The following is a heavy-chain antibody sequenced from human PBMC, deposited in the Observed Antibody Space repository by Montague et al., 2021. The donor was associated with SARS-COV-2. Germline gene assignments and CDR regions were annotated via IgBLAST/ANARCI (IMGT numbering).Heavy chain of an antibody. CDR2: TYYRSRWFN. CDR3: ARATEWRGYYYYYMDV. D-gene: IGHD3-3*01. J-gene: IGHJ6*03. Sequence: CAISGDSVSSNSAAWNWIRQSPSSGLERLGRTYYRSRWFNDYAVSIRSRITINPDTSKNQFSLQLNSVTPEDTAVYYCARATEWRGYYYYYMDVWGKGTTVTVSS. CDR1: GDSVSSNSAA. V-gene: IGHV6-1*01.